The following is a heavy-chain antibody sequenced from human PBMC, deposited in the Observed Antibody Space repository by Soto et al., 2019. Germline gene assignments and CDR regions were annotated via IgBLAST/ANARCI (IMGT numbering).Heavy chain of an antibody. Sequence: EVQLLESGGGLVQPGXSLRLSCAASGFTFSSYAMSWVRQAPGKGLEWVSVISGSGGSTYYADSVKGRFTISRDTSKNTRYPHINSLRDEDTAVHYCANRAAGTPFDSWGQGTLVTVSS. V-gene: IGHV3-23*01. J-gene: IGHJ4*02. CDR3: ANRAAGTPFDS. CDR2: ISGSGGST. CDR1: GFTFSSYA. D-gene: IGHD6-13*01.